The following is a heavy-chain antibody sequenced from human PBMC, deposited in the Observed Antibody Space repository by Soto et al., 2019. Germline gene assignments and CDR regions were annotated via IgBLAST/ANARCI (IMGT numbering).Heavy chain of an antibody. J-gene: IGHJ4*02. Sequence: PGGSLRLSCAASVFTVSSYGMHWVRQAPGKGLEWVAVISYDGSNKYYADSVKGRFTISRDNSKNTLYLQMNSLRAEDTAVYYCAKDGSGGWLPYWGQGTLVTVS. CDR1: VFTVSSYG. CDR3: AKDGSGGWLPY. V-gene: IGHV3-30*18. D-gene: IGHD2-15*01. CDR2: ISYDGSNK.